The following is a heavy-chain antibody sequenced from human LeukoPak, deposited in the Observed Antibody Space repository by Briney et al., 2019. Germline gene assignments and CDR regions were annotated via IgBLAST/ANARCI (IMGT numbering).Heavy chain of an antibody. V-gene: IGHV1-24*01. J-gene: IGHJ5*02. CDR2: FDPEDGET. CDR3: ATMYSSSWYNWFDP. D-gene: IGHD6-13*01. CDR1: GYTLTELS. Sequence: GASVKVSCKVSGYTLTELSMHWVRQAPGKGLEWMGGFDPEDGETIYAQKFQGRVTMTEDTSTDTAYMELSSLRSEDTAVYYCATMYSSSWYNWFDPWGQGTLVTVSS.